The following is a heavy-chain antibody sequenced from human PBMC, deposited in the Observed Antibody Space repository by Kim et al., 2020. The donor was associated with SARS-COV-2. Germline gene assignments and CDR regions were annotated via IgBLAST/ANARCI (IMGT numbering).Heavy chain of an antibody. CDR3: ARDLWQLVRVDTPNWFDP. D-gene: IGHD6-6*01. V-gene: IGHV1-69*04. CDR2: IIPILGIA. Sequence: SVKVSCKASGGTFSSYAISWVRQAPGQGLEWMGRIIPILGIANYAQKFQGRVTITADKSTSTAYMELSSLRSEDTAVYYCARDLWQLVRVDTPNWFDPW. J-gene: IGHJ5*02. CDR1: GGTFSSYA.